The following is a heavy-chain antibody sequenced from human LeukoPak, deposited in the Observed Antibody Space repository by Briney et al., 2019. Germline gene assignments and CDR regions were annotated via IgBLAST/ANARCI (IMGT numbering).Heavy chain of an antibody. V-gene: IGHV3-9*01. CDR3: AKGYSSGPTEYFQH. CDR2: ISWNSGSI. D-gene: IGHD6-19*01. Sequence: GGSLRLSRAASGFTFDDYAMHWVRQAPGKGLEWVSGISWNSGSIGYADSVKGRFTISRDNAKNSLYLQMNSLRAEDTALYYCAKGYSSGPTEYFQHWGQGTLVTVSS. CDR1: GFTFDDYA. J-gene: IGHJ1*01.